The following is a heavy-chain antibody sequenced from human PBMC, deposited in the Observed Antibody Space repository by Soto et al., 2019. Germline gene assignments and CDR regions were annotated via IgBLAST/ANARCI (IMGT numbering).Heavy chain of an antibody. CDR3: ARGYSSSWYVGLGY. V-gene: IGHV3-53*01. CDR2: IYSGGST. Sequence: EVQLVESGGGLIQPGGSLRVSCAASGFTVSSNYMSWVRQAPGKGLEWVSLIYSGGSTYYADSVKGRFTISSDNSKNTLYLQMSSLRAEDTAVYYCARGYSSSWYVGLGYWGQGPLVTVSS. CDR1: GFTVSSNY. D-gene: IGHD6-13*01. J-gene: IGHJ4*02.